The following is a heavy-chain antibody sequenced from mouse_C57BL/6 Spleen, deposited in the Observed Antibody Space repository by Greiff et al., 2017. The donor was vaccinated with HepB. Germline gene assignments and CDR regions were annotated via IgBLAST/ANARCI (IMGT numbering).Heavy chain of an antibody. Sequence: EVQLQESGPGLVKPSQSLSLTCSVTGYSITSGYYWNWIRQFPGNKLEWMGYISYDGSNNYNPSLKNRISITRDTSKNQFFLKLNSVTTEDTATYYCARELGVFDYWGQGTTLTVSS. J-gene: IGHJ2*01. CDR2: ISYDGSN. D-gene: IGHD4-1*01. CDR3: ARELGVFDY. V-gene: IGHV3-6*01. CDR1: GYSITSGYY.